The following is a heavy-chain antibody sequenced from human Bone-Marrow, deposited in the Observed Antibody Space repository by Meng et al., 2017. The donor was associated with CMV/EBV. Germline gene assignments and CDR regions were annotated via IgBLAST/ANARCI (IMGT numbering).Heavy chain of an antibody. CDR2: IRHDGTNK. CDR3: AKDLLLFGGPNAYFDY. J-gene: IGHJ4*02. V-gene: IGHV3-30*02. CDR1: GFRFDDYG. D-gene: IGHD3-16*01. Sequence: GESLKISCAASGFRFDDYGMHWVRQTPGKGLEWVAFIRHDGTNKFYGDSVKGRFTTSRDNSKNTVYLQMNSLRPEETAVYYCAKDLLLFGGPNAYFDYWGQGTLVTVSS.